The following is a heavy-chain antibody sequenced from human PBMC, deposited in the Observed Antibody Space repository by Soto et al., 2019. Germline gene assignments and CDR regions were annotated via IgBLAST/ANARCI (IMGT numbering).Heavy chain of an antibody. CDR1: GFTFSSYA. CDR3: ALHWGSGASQTMTGAFDI. V-gene: IGHV3-23*01. CDR2: ISGSGGST. Sequence: PGGSLRLSCAASGFTFSSYAMSWVRQAPGKGLEWVSAISGSGGSTYYADSVKGRFTISRDNSKNTLYLQMNSLRAEDTAVYYCALHWGSGASQTMTGAFDIWGQGTMVTVSS. J-gene: IGHJ3*02. D-gene: IGHD2-15*01.